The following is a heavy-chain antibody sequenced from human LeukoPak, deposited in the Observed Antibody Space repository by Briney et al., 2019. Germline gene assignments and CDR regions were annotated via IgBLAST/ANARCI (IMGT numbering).Heavy chain of an antibody. CDR2: ISYDGSNK. J-gene: IGHJ3*02. V-gene: IGHV3-30*04. Sequence: PGRSLRLSCAASGFTFSSYAMHWVRQAPGKGLEWVAVISYDGSNKYYADSVKGRFTISRDNSKNTLYLQTNSLRAEDTAVYYCAREPNFDWLFHDAFDIWGQGTMVTVSS. CDR3: AREPNFDWLFHDAFDI. CDR1: GFTFSSYA. D-gene: IGHD3-9*01.